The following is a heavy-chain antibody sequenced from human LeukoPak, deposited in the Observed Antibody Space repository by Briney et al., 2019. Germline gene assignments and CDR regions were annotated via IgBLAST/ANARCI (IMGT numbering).Heavy chain of an antibody. Sequence: ASVKVSCKASGYTFTDYATHWLRQAPGQRPEWIGWVNTGNGNTRYSQQFQGRVTITRDTSASTAYMELSSLRSEDRATYFCARGRRTPASSSRDFYFYYYMDVWGKGTTVTVAS. J-gene: IGHJ6*03. D-gene: IGHD6-13*01. CDR3: ARGRRTPASSSRDFYFYYYMDV. V-gene: IGHV1-3*03. CDR1: GYTFTDYA. CDR2: VNTGNGNT.